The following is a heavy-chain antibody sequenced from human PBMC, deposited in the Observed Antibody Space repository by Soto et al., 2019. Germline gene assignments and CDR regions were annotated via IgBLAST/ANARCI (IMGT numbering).Heavy chain of an antibody. V-gene: IGHV4-59*01. D-gene: IGHD3-22*01. Sequence: PSETLSLTCTVTGGSIRSYYWRWIRQPPGKGLEWIGYIYYSGSTNYNPSLKSRVTISVDTSKNQFSLKLSSVTAADTAAYYCAREGYYYDSSGYSAMLWDVWGQGTTVT. CDR3: AREGYYYDSSGYSAMLWDV. CDR1: GGSIRSYY. CDR2: IYYSGST. J-gene: IGHJ6*02.